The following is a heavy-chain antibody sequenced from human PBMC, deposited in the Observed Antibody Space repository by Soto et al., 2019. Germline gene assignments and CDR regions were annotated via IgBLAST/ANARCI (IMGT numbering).Heavy chain of an antibody. Sequence: QVQLQESGPGLVKPSQTLSLTCTFSGGSISSGDYYWSWIRQPPGNGLEWIGYIYYSGSTYYNPSLNSPVTISVDTYKNQCSLKLSSVTAADTAVYYCDSDLCGYTVYDYCGQGTLVIVSS. CDR2: IYYSGST. CDR3: DSDLCGYTVYDY. V-gene: IGHV4-30-4*01. CDR1: GGSISSGDYY. D-gene: IGHD1-1*01. J-gene: IGHJ4*02.